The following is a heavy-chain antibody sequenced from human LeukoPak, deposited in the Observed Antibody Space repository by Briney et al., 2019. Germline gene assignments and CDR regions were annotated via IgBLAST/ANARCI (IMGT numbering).Heavy chain of an antibody. CDR2: IIPIFGTA. V-gene: IGHV1-69*05. CDR3: ARGQPVYEDFWTPEYFQH. CDR1: GGTFSSYA. Sequence: SVKVSCKASGGTFSSYAISWVRQAPGQGLEWMGRIIPIFGTANYAQKFQGRVTITTDESTSTAYMELSSLRSEDTAVYYCARGQPVYEDFWTPEYFQHWGQGTLVTVSS. J-gene: IGHJ1*01. D-gene: IGHD3/OR15-3a*01.